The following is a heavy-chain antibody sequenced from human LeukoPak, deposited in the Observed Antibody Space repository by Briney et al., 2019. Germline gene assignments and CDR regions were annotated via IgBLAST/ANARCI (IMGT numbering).Heavy chain of an antibody. CDR2: ISYDGSNK. Sequence: GGSLRLSCAASGFTFSSYGMHWVRQAPGKGLEWVAVISYDGSNKYYADSVKGRFTISRDNSKNTLYLQMNSLRAEDTAVYYCAKDHSSSWYDYYYGMDVWGQGTTVTVSS. CDR1: GFTFSSYG. D-gene: IGHD6-13*01. J-gene: IGHJ6*02. V-gene: IGHV3-30*18. CDR3: AKDHSSSWYDYYYGMDV.